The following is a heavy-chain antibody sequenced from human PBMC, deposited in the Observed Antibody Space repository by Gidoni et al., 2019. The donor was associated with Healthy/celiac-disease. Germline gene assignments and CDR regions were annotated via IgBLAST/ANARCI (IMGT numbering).Heavy chain of an antibody. CDR3: ARDQGSGSAIDY. Sequence: QVQLQESGPGLGKPSATLSLTCTVSGGSISSYYWSWIRQPPGKGLEWIGYIYYSGSTNYNPSLKSRVTISVDTSKNQFSLKLSSVTAADTAVYYCARDQGSGSAIDYWGQGTLVTVSS. D-gene: IGHD3-10*01. CDR1: GGSISSYY. V-gene: IGHV4-59*01. CDR2: IYYSGST. J-gene: IGHJ4*02.